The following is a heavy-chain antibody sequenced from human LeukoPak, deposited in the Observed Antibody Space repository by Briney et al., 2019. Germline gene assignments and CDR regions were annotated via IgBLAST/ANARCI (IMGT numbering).Heavy chain of an antibody. CDR3: APGPCSSTSCYAAEAY. CDR2: ISGSSGST. V-gene: IGHV3-23*01. D-gene: IGHD2-2*01. Sequence: GGSLRLSCAASGFTFSSYAMSWVRQAPAKGLEWVSGISGSSGSTYYADSVKGRFTISRDNSKKTLYLQMNGLRAEDTAVYYCAPGPCSSTSCYAAEAYWGQGTLVTVSS. CDR1: GFTFSSYA. J-gene: IGHJ4*02.